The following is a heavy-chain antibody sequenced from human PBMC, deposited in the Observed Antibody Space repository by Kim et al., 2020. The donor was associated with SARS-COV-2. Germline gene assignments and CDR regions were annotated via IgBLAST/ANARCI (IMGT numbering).Heavy chain of an antibody. Sequence: GGSLRLSCAASGFTFSSYGMHWVRQAPGKGLEWVAVISYDGSNKYYPDSVKGRFTISRDNSKNTLYLQMNSLRAEDTAVYYCAKDWVAVAGARVFDYWG. CDR2: ISYDGSNK. V-gene: IGHV3-30*18. CDR1: GFTFSSYG. D-gene: IGHD6-19*01. J-gene: IGHJ4*01. CDR3: AKDWVAVAGARVFDY.